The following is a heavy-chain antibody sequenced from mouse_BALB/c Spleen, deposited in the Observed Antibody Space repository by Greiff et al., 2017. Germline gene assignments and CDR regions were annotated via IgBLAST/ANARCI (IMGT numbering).Heavy chain of an antibody. V-gene: IGHV5-6*01. CDR3: ARTGTDYFDY. Sequence: EVKVVESGGDLVKPGGSLKLSCAASGFTFSSYGMSWVRQTPDKRLEWVATISSGGSYTYYPDSVKGRFTISRDNAKNTLYLQMSSLTSEDTAVYYCARTGTDYFDYWGQGTTLTVSS. J-gene: IGHJ2*01. D-gene: IGHD4-1*01. CDR1: GFTFSSYG. CDR2: ISSGGSYT.